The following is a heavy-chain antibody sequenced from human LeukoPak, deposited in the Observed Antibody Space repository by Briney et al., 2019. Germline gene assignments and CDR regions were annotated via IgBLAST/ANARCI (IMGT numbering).Heavy chain of an antibody. CDR1: GFTFSTYA. CDR2: FGGGGNT. D-gene: IGHD1-14*01. V-gene: IGHV3-23*01. J-gene: IGHJ4*02. CDR3: ARHWTGTKSFDY. Sequence: GGSLRLSCAASGFTFSTYAISWVRQAPGTGLEWVSAFGGGGNTYYADSVKGRFTISRDNSKNTLYLQMNSLRVEDTAVYYYARHWTGTKSFDYWGQGTLVTVSS.